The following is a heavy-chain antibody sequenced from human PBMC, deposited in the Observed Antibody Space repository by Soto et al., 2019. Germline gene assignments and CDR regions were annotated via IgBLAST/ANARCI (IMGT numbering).Heavy chain of an antibody. CDR1: CGSFSGYY. V-gene: IGHV4-34*01. J-gene: IGHJ4*02. D-gene: IGHD2-8*02. Sequence: SETLYLTCAGYCGSFSGYYWTWIRQPPGTGLEWIGEINHGGSTNYNPSLKSRVTISVDTSKNQFSLKLTSVTAADTAVYYCARDKITGLFDYWGQGTLVTVSS. CDR3: ARDKITGLFDY. CDR2: INHGGST.